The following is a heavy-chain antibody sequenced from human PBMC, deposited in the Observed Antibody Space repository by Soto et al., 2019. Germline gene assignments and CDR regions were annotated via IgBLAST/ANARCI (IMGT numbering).Heavy chain of an antibody. V-gene: IGHV1-18*01. J-gene: IGHJ4*02. CDR3: ARDPPPPDY. Sequence: QVQLVQSGAEVKKPGASVKVSCKASGYTFASYAISWMRQAPGQGLEWMGWISAYNGNTNYAQKLQGRVTMTTETSTSTAYMERRSLRSDDTAVYYCARDPPPPDYWGQGTLVTVSS. CDR1: GYTFASYA. CDR2: ISAYNGNT.